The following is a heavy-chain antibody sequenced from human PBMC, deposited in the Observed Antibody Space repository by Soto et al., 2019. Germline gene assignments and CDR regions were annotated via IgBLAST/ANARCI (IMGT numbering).Heavy chain of an antibody. J-gene: IGHJ4*02. D-gene: IGHD2-21*02. V-gene: IGHV4-30-4*01. CDR3: ARVVVTARGFIDY. CDR2: IYYSGST. Sequence: SETLSLTCTVSGGSISSGDYYWSWIRQPPGKGLEWIGYIYYSGSTYYNPSLKSRVTISVDTSKNQFSLKLSSVTAADTAVYYCARVVVTARGFIDYWGQGTLVTVSS. CDR1: GGSISSGDYY.